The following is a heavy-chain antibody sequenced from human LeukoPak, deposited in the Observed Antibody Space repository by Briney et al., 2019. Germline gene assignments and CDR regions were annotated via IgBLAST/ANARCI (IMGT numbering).Heavy chain of an antibody. Sequence: PGGSLRLSCAASGFTFRSYAIHWVRQAPGKGLEWVAVISYDGSNKYYADSVKGRFTISRDNSKNTLYLQMNSLRAEDTAVYYCASSSWSYYFDYWGQGTLVTVSS. V-gene: IGHV3-30-3*01. CDR1: GFTFRSYA. CDR3: ASSSWSYYFDY. D-gene: IGHD6-13*01. J-gene: IGHJ4*02. CDR2: ISYDGSNK.